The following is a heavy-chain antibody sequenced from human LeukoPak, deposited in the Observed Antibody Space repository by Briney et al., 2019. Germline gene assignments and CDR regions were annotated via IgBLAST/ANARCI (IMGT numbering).Heavy chain of an antibody. D-gene: IGHD3-22*01. CDR1: GFTFSSYA. J-gene: IGHJ4*02. Sequence: GGSLRLSCAASGFTFSSYAMSWVRQAPGKGLEWVSAISGSGGSTYYADSVKGRFTISRDNSKNTLYLQMNSLRAEDTAVYYCAKVGLYYYDNSGSSYWGQGTLVTVSS. CDR3: AKVGLYYYDNSGSSY. V-gene: IGHV3-23*01. CDR2: ISGSGGST.